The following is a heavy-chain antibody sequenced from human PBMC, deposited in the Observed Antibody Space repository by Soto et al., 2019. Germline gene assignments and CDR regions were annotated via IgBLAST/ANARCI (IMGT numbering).Heavy chain of an antibody. CDR2: VKSQTHGGTT. Sequence: GGSLRLSCATSGFTFSNAWINWVRHAPGKGLEWVGRVKSQTHGGTTDFAAPVKGRFAISRDDSKNVVYLEMNSLKTEDTAIYYCTTDSYSRRIIVRFDYWGHGTLVTVS. CDR1: GFTFSNAW. V-gene: IGHV3-15*07. CDR3: TTDSYSRRIIVRFDY. D-gene: IGHD1-26*01. J-gene: IGHJ4*01.